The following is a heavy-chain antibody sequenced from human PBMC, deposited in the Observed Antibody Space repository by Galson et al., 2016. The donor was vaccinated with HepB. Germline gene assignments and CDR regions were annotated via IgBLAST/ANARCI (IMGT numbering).Heavy chain of an antibody. V-gene: IGHV3-33*01. J-gene: IGHJ4*02. CDR1: GFTFSSYG. CDR3: ARAAGDLDWLLSVFDQ. D-gene: IGHD3/OR15-3a*01. CDR2: VWYDGTNK. Sequence: SLRLSCAASGFTFSSYGMHWVRQAPGKGLEWVAVVWYDGTNKDYVESVKGRFTISRDNSKNTLFLQMNSLRAEDTAVYFCARAAGDLDWLLSVFDQWGQGTLVTVSS.